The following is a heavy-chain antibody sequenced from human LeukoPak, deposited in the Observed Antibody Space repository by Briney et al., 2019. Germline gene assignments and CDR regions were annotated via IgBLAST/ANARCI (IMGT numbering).Heavy chain of an antibody. CDR2: ISGSSTFT. CDR1: GFTFNSYA. V-gene: IGHV3-11*05. J-gene: IGHJ6*02. Sequence: GGSLRLSCAASGFTFNSYAMSWIRQAPGKGLEWVSYISGSSTFTDYADSVKGRFTISRDNANNSLYLQMNSLRAEDTAVYYCARDRTRSTSYYGMDVWGQGTTVTVSS. D-gene: IGHD3-10*01. CDR3: ARDRTRSTSYYGMDV.